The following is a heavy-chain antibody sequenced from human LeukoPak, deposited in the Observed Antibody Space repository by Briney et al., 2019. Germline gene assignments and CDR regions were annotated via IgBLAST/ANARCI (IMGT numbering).Heavy chain of an antibody. CDR3: AKASMVRGVNSFDY. Sequence: GGSLRLSCAASGLTFSRYAMNWVRQAPGKGLEWVAGISGSGGSTYFADSVKGRFTISRDNSKNTLYLQINSLRAEDTALYYCAKASMVRGVNSFDYWGQGTLVTVSS. D-gene: IGHD3-10*01. J-gene: IGHJ4*02. CDR1: GLTFSRYA. CDR2: ISGSGGST. V-gene: IGHV3-23*01.